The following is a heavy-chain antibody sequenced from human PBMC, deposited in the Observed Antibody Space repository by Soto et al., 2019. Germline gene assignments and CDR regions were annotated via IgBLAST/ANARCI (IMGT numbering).Heavy chain of an antibody. CDR1: GGSISSSSYY. D-gene: IGHD6-19*01. J-gene: IGHJ4*02. CDR3: ARGLITGSHYSGGWYYFDS. Sequence: PSETLSLTCTVSGGSISSSSYYWGWIRQHPGKGLEWIGYIYYSGSTYCNPSLKSRVTISVDTSKNQFSLKLSSVTAADTAVYYCARGLITGSHYSGGWYYFDSWGQGTQVTVSS. V-gene: IGHV4-31*03. CDR2: IYYSGST.